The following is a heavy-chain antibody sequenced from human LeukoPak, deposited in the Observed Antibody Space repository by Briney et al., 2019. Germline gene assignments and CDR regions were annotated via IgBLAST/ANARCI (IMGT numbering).Heavy chain of an antibody. V-gene: IGHV1-69*05. CDR1: GGTFSSYV. CDR3: AREGFHGRELFPTFDY. J-gene: IGHJ4*02. Sequence: ASVKVSCKASGGTFSSYVINWVRQAPGQGLEWMGGIIPIFGTANYAQKFQGRVTMTRDTSTSTVYMELSSLRSEDTAVYYCAREGFHGRELFPTFDYWGQGTLVTVSS. D-gene: IGHD3-10*01. CDR2: IIPIFGTA.